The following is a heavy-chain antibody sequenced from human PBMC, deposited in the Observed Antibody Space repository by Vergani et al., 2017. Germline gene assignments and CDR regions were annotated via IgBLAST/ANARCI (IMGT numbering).Heavy chain of an antibody. CDR2: ISYDGSNK. J-gene: IGHJ4*02. Sequence: VQLVESGGGVVQPGRSLRLSCAASGFTFSSYGMHWVRQAPGKGLEWVAVISYDGSNKYYADSVKGRFTISRDNAKNSLYLQMNSLRAEDTAVYYCARDLRVRGGFDYWGQGTLVTVSS. D-gene: IGHD3-10*01. V-gene: IGHV3-30*03. CDR1: GFTFSSYG. CDR3: ARDLRVRGGFDY.